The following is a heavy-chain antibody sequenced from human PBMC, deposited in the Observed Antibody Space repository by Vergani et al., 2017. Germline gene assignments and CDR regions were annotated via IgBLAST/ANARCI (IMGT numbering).Heavy chain of an antibody. CDR1: GGTFSSYA. Sequence: QVQLVQSGAEVKKPGSSVKVSCKASGGTFSSYAISWVRQAPGQGLEWMGGIIPIFGTANYAQKFQGRVTITADESTSTAYLELRSLRSEDTAVYYCARVPPPLSDSSGYYATLYGMDVWGQGTTVTVSS. CDR3: ARVPPPLSDSSGYYATLYGMDV. V-gene: IGHV1-69*01. D-gene: IGHD3-22*01. J-gene: IGHJ6*02. CDR2: IIPIFGTA.